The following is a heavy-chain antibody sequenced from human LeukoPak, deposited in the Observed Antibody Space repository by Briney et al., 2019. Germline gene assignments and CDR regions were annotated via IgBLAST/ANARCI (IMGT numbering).Heavy chain of an antibody. CDR2: IRSKAYGGTT. J-gene: IGHJ4*02. CDR3: TRGPYSSSWYEEGY. Sequence: GGSLRLPCTASGFTFGDYAMSWFRQAPGKGLEWVGFIRSKAYGGTTEYAASVKGRFTISRDDSKSIAYLQMNSLKTEDTAVYYCTRGPYSSSWYEEGYWGQGTLVTVSS. V-gene: IGHV3-49*03. D-gene: IGHD6-13*01. CDR1: GFTFGDYA.